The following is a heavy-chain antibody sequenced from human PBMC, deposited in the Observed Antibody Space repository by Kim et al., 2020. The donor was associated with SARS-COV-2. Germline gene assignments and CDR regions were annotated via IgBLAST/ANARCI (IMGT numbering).Heavy chain of an antibody. D-gene: IGHD6-19*01. J-gene: IGHJ4*02. CDR3: ARDQIAVAGSFDY. Sequence: DYAVSVNSRITINPDTSKNQFSLQLNAVTPEDTAVYYCARDQIAVAGSFDYWGQGTLVTVSS. V-gene: IGHV6-1*01.